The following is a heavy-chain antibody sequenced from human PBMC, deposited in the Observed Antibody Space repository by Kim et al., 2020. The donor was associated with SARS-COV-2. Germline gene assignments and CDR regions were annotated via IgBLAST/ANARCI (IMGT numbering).Heavy chain of an antibody. CDR1: GGTFSSYA. Sequence: SVKVSCKASGGTFSSYAISWVRQAPGQGLEWMGGIIPIFGTANYAQKFQGRVTITADKSTSTAYMELSSLRSEDTAVYYCARVQGNPEMAGSRAYAEYFQHWGQGTLVTVSS. CDR3: ARVQGNPEMAGSRAYAEYFQH. D-gene: IGHD3-10*01. CDR2: IIPIFGTA. J-gene: IGHJ1*01. V-gene: IGHV1-69*06.